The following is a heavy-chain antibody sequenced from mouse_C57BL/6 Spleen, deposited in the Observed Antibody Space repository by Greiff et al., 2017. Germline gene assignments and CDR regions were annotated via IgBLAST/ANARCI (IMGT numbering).Heavy chain of an antibody. CDR2: INPNNGGT. CDR1: GYTFTDYY. D-gene: IGHD1-1*01. Sequence: VQLQQSGPELVKPGASVKISCKASGYTFTDYYMNWVKQSHGKSLEWIGDINPNNGGTSYNQKFKGKATLTVDKSSSTAYMELRSLTSEDSAVYYCARWDTTSAMDYWGQGTSVTVSS. CDR3: ARWDTTSAMDY. J-gene: IGHJ4*01. V-gene: IGHV1-26*01.